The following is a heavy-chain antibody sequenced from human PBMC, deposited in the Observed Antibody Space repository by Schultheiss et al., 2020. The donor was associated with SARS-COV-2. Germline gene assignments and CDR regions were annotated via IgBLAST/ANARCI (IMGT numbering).Heavy chain of an antibody. J-gene: IGHJ5*02. D-gene: IGHD5-12*01. CDR3: ARMSLPGYVNVPFDP. CDR1: GGSLSGYY. Sequence: SETLSLTCAVHGGSLSGYYWSWIRQAPGKGLEWIGEINHGGNTNYNPSLKSRVTISLDTYKNEFSLRLTSVTAADTAVYYCARMSLPGYVNVPFDPWGQGTLVTVSS. V-gene: IGHV4-34*01. CDR2: INHGGNT.